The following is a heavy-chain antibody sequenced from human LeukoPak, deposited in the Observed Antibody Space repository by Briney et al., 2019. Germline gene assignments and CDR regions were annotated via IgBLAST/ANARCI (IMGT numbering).Heavy chain of an antibody. J-gene: IGHJ4*02. CDR2: IYTSGST. D-gene: IGHD3-10*01. Sequence: PSETLSLTCTVSGGSISSGSYYWSWIRQPAGKGLEWIGRIYTSGSTNYNPSLKSRVTISVDTSKNQFSLKLSSVTAADTAVYYCARVAVTMVRGVITPFDYWGQGTLVTVSS. CDR3: ARVAVTMVRGVITPFDY. V-gene: IGHV4-61*02. CDR1: GGSISSGSYY.